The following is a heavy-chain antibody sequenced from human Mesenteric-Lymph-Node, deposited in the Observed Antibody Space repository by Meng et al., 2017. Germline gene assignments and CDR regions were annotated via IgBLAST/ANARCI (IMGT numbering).Heavy chain of an antibody. CDR2: TYYRSNWFH. Sequence: GQLQQSGPGLVKPSHTLSLTCAISGDSVSSNTAAWNWIRQSPSRGLEWLGRTYYRSNWFHDYAVSLNSRVTINADTSKNEFSLHLRSVTPEDSAIYYCVRTKISSYYFDFWGQGTLVTVSS. D-gene: IGHD6-6*01. CDR3: VRTKISSYYFDF. J-gene: IGHJ4*02. V-gene: IGHV6-1*01. CDR1: GDSVSSNTAA.